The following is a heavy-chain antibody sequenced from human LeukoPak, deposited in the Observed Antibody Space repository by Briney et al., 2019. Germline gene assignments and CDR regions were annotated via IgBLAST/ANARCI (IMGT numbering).Heavy chain of an antibody. CDR2: ISGGGGST. J-gene: IGHJ3*02. D-gene: IGHD5-18*01. CDR3: AKDLNRIKLWLDISSAFDI. CDR1: GFTFSSYA. Sequence: GGSLRLSCAASGFTFSSYAMSWVRQAPGKGLEWVSAISGGGGSTYYADSVKGRFTISRDNSKNTLYPQMNSLRAEDTAVYYCAKDLNRIKLWLDISSAFDIWGQGTMVTVSS. V-gene: IGHV3-23*01.